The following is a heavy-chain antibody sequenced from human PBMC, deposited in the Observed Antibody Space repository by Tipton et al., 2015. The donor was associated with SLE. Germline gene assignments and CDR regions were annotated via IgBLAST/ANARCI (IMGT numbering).Heavy chain of an antibody. CDR1: GGSFSGYY. Sequence: TLSLTCTVYGGSFSGYYWSWIRQPPGKGLEWIGEINHSGSTNYNPSLKSRVTISVDTSKNQFSLKLSSVTAADTAVYYCARDSSGWYKYFDYWGQGTLVTVSS. CDR2: INHSGST. CDR3: ARDSSGWYKYFDY. D-gene: IGHD6-19*01. V-gene: IGHV4-34*01. J-gene: IGHJ4*02.